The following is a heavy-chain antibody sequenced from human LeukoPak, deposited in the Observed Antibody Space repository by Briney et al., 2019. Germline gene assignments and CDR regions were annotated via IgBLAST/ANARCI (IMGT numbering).Heavy chain of an antibody. Sequence: PSETLSLTCTVSGGSISSYYWSRIRQPPGKGLEWIGYIYYSGSTNYNPSLKSRVTISVDTSKNQFSLKLSSVTAADTAVYYCARVGENYYDSSPDAFDIWGQGTIITVSS. D-gene: IGHD3-22*01. V-gene: IGHV4-59*01. CDR1: GGSISSYY. CDR3: ARVGENYYDSSPDAFDI. J-gene: IGHJ3*02. CDR2: IYYSGST.